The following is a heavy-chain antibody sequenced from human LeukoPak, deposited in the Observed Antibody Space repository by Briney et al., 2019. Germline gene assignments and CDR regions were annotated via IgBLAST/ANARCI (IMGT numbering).Heavy chain of an antibody. D-gene: IGHD3-22*01. CDR1: GGSISSGSYY. V-gene: IGHV4-61*02. Sequence: SETLSLTCTVSGGSISSGSYYWSWLRQPAGKGLEWIGRIYTSGSTNYNPSLKSRVTISVDTSKNQFSLKLSSVTAADTAVYYCAREITYYYDSSGYYYYFDYWGQGTLVTVSS. CDR2: IYTSGST. J-gene: IGHJ4*02. CDR3: AREITYYYDSSGYYYYFDY.